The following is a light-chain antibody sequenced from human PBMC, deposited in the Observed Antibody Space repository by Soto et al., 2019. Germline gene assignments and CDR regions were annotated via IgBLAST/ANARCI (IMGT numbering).Light chain of an antibody. CDR3: QQYGSSPVT. CDR2: DAS. J-gene: IGKJ1*01. Sequence: EIVLTQSPATLSLSPGERATLSCRASQSVSSYLAWYQQKPGQAPRLLISDASNRATGIPARFSGSGSGTDFTLTISRLEPEDFAVYYCQQYGSSPVTVGQGNKVDIK. V-gene: IGKV3-11*01. CDR1: QSVSSY.